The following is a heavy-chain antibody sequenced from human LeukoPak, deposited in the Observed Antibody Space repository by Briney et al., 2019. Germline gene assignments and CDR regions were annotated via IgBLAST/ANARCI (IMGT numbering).Heavy chain of an antibody. V-gene: IGHV1-69*06. CDR3: AREDSSGYPIDY. J-gene: IGHJ4*02. D-gene: IGHD3-22*01. CDR1: GGTFSSYA. CDR2: IIPIFGTA. Sequence: ASVKVSCKASGGTFSSYAISWVRQAPGQGLEWMGGIIPIFGTANYAQKFQGRVTITADKSTSTAYMELSSLRSEDTAVYYCAREDSSGYPIDYWGQGTLVTVSS.